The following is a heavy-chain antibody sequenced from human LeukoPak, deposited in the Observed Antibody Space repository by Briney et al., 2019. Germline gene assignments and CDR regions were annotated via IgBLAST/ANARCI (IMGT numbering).Heavy chain of an antibody. Sequence: PSETLSLTCTVSGGPISSYYWSWIRQPPGKGLEWIGYIYYSGSTNYNPSLKSRVTISVDTSKNQFSLKLSSVTAADTAVYYCARGYYDLWSGYRSVFDYWGQGTLVTVSS. CDR2: IYYSGST. CDR3: ARGYYDLWSGYRSVFDY. V-gene: IGHV4-59*01. D-gene: IGHD3-3*01. J-gene: IGHJ4*02. CDR1: GGPISSYY.